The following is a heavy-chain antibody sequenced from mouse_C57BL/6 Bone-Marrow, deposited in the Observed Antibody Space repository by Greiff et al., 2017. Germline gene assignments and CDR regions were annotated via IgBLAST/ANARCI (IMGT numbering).Heavy chain of an antibody. CDR1: GYTFTSYW. J-gene: IGHJ3*01. CDR2: IHPNSGST. CDR3: AKEGYYYGSSYWFAY. D-gene: IGHD1-1*01. Sequence: QVQLKQSGAELVKPGASVKLSCKASGYTFTSYWMHWVKQRPGQGLEWIGMIHPNSGSTNYNEKFKSKATLTVDKSSSTAYMQLSSLTSEDSAVYYCAKEGYYYGSSYWFAYWGQGTLVTVSA. V-gene: IGHV1-64*01.